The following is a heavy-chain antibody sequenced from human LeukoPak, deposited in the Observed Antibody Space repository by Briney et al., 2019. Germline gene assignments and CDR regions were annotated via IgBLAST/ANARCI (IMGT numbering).Heavy chain of an antibody. CDR1: GFTFSTYT. CDR3: AGASGYYYGGFDY. Sequence: PGGSLRLSCTASGFTFSTYTMNWARQAPGKGLECVSVIYIVGNTYYADSVKGRFTISRDNSKNTLYLQMNSLRAEDTAVYYCAGASGYYYGGFDYWGQGALVTVSS. J-gene: IGHJ4*02. D-gene: IGHD3-22*01. CDR2: IYIVGNT. V-gene: IGHV3-66*01.